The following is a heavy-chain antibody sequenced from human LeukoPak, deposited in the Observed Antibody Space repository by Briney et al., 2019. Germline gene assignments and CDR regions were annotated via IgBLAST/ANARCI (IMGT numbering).Heavy chain of an antibody. Sequence: SETLSRTCTVSGGSISGYFWSWIRQPPGKGLEWIGYIYYSGSTNYNPSLKSRVTISVDTSKNQFSLKLSSVTAADTAVYYCARVVREYSYGRAHAFDIWGQGTMVTVSS. CDR3: ARVVREYSYGRAHAFDI. CDR2: IYYSGST. J-gene: IGHJ3*02. CDR1: GGSISGYF. D-gene: IGHD5-18*01. V-gene: IGHV4-59*01.